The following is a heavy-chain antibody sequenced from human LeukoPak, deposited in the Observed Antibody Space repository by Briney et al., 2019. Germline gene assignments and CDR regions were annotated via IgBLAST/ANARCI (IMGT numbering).Heavy chain of an antibody. V-gene: IGHV4-39*07. CDR3: ARDVGRGGGDDY. J-gene: IGHJ4*02. Sequence: PSETLSLTCTVSGGSISSSSYYWGWIRQPPGKGLEWIGSIYHSGSTYYNPSLKSRVTISVDTSKNQFSLKLSSVTAADTAVYYCARDVGRGGGDDYWGQGTLVTVSS. CDR2: IYHSGST. D-gene: IGHD4-23*01. CDR1: GGSISSSSYY.